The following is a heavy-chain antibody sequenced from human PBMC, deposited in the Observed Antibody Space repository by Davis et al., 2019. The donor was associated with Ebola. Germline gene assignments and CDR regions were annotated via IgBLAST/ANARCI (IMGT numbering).Heavy chain of an antibody. CDR1: GFTFSSYG. V-gene: IGHV3-30*18. CDR3: AKDRSGYDSGPFDY. CDR2: ISYDGSNK. D-gene: IGHD5-12*01. J-gene: IGHJ4*02. Sequence: PGGSLRLSCAASGFTFSSYGMHWVRQAPGKGLEWVAVISYDGSNKYYADSVKGRFTISRDNSKNTLYLQMNSLRAEDTAVYYCAKDRSGYDSGPFDYWGQGTLVTVSS.